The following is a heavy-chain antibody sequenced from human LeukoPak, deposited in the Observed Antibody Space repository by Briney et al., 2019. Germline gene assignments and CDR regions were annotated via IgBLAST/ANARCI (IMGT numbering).Heavy chain of an antibody. J-gene: IGHJ3*02. CDR3: TRDGGEGDNSAFDI. CDR2: TRNKANSYTT. CDR1: GFTFSDHY. D-gene: IGHD3-16*01. Sequence: GGSLRLSCAASGFTFSDHYMDWVRQAPGKGLEWVGRTRNKANSYTTEYAASVKGRFTISRDDSQNSLYLQMNSLETEDTAVYYCTRDGGEGDNSAFDIWGQGTVVTVSS. V-gene: IGHV3-72*01.